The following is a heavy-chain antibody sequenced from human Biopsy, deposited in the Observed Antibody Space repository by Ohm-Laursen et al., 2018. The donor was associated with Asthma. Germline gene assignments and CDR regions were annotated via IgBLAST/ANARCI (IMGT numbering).Heavy chain of an antibody. CDR1: GYNLISFA. J-gene: IGHJ3*01. CDR3: ARTYYNFLTGQVKDVFGV. V-gene: IGHV1-3*04. D-gene: IGHD3-9*01. CDR2: GNTGNGDT. Sequence: ASVKVSCKASGYNLISFAIHWVRQAPGQRLEWMGWGNTGNGDTKYSQKFQGRVTITRDTSASTAYMELRSLRSEDTATYYWARTYYNFLTGQVKDVFGVWGQGTMVTVSS.